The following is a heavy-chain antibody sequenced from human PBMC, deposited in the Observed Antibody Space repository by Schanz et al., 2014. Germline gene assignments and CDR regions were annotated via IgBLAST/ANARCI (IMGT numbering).Heavy chain of an antibody. D-gene: IGHD2-2*01. CDR3: ARGTMPGTFDI. V-gene: IGHV1-69*02. CDR1: RSTFSSYT. J-gene: IGHJ3*02. Sequence: QLQLVQSGAEVKKPGASVKVSCKASRSTFSSYTISWVRQARGQGLEWVGRFIPILDVGNYAQQFQGRVTFTADKSTSTAYMELSSLRYEDTALYYCARGTMPGTFDIWGQGTMVTVSS. CDR2: FIPILDVG.